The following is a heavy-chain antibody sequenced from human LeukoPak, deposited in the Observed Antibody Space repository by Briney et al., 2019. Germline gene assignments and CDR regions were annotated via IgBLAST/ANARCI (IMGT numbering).Heavy chain of an antibody. CDR3: ARDRYYYDSSARYFDY. V-gene: IGHV4-34*01. D-gene: IGHD3-22*01. Sequence: SETLSLTCAVYGGSFSGYYWSWIRQPPGKGLEWIGEINHSGSTNYNPSLKSRVTISIDTSKNQFSLRLSSVTAADTAVYYCARDRYYYDSSARYFDYWGQGTLVTVSS. J-gene: IGHJ4*02. CDR2: INHSGST. CDR1: GGSFSGYY.